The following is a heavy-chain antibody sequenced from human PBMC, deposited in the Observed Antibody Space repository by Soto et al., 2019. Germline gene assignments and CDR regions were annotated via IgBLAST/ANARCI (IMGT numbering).Heavy chain of an antibody. J-gene: IGHJ4*02. CDR2: IYSGGST. D-gene: IGHD3-10*01. Sequence: EVQLVESGGGLVQPGGSLRLSCAASGFTVRSSYMSWVRQAPGKGLEWVSRIYSGGSTYYADSVKGRFTFSRDNSNNTLYLQMNSLRAEDTAVYSCARSRLWFGELRYWGQGTLVTVSS. CDR1: GFTVRSSY. V-gene: IGHV3-66*01. CDR3: ARSRLWFGELRY.